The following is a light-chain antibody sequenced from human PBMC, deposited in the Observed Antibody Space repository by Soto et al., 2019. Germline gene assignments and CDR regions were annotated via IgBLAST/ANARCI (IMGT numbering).Light chain of an antibody. CDR2: DNT. Sequence: QSVLTQPPSVSGAPGQRVTISCTGSSSNIGAGYDVHWYQQLPGTAPKLLIYDNTNRPSGVPDRFSGSKSGTSASLAITGLQAEDEADYYCQSYDSSLSGWGFGGGTKLTVL. CDR1: SSNIGAGYD. CDR3: QSYDSSLSGWG. V-gene: IGLV1-40*01. J-gene: IGLJ3*02.